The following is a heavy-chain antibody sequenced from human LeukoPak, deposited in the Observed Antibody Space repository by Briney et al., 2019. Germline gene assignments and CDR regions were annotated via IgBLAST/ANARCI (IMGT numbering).Heavy chain of an antibody. Sequence: PGGSLRLSCAASGFTFDDYAMHWVRQAPGKGLEWVSGISWNSGSIGYADSVKGRFTISRDNAKNSLYPQMNSLRAEDTALYYCAKDAGAANLFGWFDPWGQGTLVTVSS. D-gene: IGHD2-15*01. CDR2: ISWNSGSI. CDR1: GFTFDDYA. J-gene: IGHJ5*02. CDR3: AKDAGAANLFGWFDP. V-gene: IGHV3-9*01.